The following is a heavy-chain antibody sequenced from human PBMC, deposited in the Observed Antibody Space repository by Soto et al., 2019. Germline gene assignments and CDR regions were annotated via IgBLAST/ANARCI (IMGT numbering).Heavy chain of an antibody. V-gene: IGHV4-39*01. J-gene: IGHJ4*02. Sequence: PSETLSLTCTVSGGSISSSSYYWGWIRQPPGKGLEWIGSIYYSGSTYYNPSLKSRVTISVDTSKNQFSLKLSSVTAADTAVYYCARHLYYGRDFWSGYYSGFDYWGQGTLVTVSS. CDR2: IYYSGST. CDR3: ARHLYYGRDFWSGYYSGFDY. D-gene: IGHD3-3*01. CDR1: GGSISSSSYY.